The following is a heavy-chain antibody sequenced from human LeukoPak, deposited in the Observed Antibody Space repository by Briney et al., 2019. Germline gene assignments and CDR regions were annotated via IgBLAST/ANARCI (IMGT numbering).Heavy chain of an antibody. D-gene: IGHD5/OR15-5a*01. J-gene: IGHJ6*03. CDR1: GGSIRSGRYY. CDR2: FYTSGST. V-gene: IGHV4-61*09. CDR3: ARGSVGGGNYYNYYMDV. Sequence: PSETLSLTCTVSGGSIRSGRYYWSWIRQPAGKGLEWIGHFYTSGSTNYNPSLKSRVTISGDTSKNQFPLKLNSVTAADTAVYYCARGSVGGGNYYNYYMDVWGKGTTVTVSS.